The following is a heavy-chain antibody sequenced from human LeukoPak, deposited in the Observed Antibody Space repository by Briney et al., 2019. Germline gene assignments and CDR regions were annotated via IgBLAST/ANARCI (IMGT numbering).Heavy chain of an antibody. CDR2: IKQDGSEK. J-gene: IGHJ4*02. Sequence: GGSLRLSCAASGFTFSSYWMSWVRQAPGKGLEWVANIKQDGSEKYYVDSVKGRFTIFRDNSKNRLYLQMNSLRAEDSAVYYCAKEYSGSFSPFPSYFDYWGQGALVTVSS. V-gene: IGHV3-7*03. CDR3: AKEYSGSFSPFPSYFDY. CDR1: GFTFSSYW. D-gene: IGHD1-26*01.